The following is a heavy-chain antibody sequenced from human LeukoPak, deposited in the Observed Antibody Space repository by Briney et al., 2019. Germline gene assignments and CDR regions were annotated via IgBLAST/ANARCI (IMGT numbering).Heavy chain of an antibody. CDR2: IYPGDSDT. J-gene: IGHJ4*02. CDR1: GYSFTNYW. CDR3: ARQYSSGWYEGVY. D-gene: IGHD6-19*01. Sequence: GESLKISRKGSGYSFTNYWIGWVRQMPGKGLEWIGIIYPGDSDTRYSPSFQGQVTISADKSISTAYLQWRSLKASDTARDYCARQYSSGWYEGVYWGQGTLVTVSS. V-gene: IGHV5-51*01.